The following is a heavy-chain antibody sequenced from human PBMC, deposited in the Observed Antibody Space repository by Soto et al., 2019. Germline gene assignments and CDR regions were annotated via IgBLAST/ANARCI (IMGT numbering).Heavy chain of an antibody. CDR3: ASSVAKYYYYGMDV. CDR2: IIPIFGTA. CDR1: GGTFSSYA. V-gene: IGHV1-69*12. D-gene: IGHD5-12*01. J-gene: IGHJ6*02. Sequence: QVQLVQSGAEVKKPGSSVKVSCKASGGTFSSYAISWVRQAPGQGLEWMGGIIPIFGTANYAQKFQGRVXIXAXEXXSTAYMELSSLRSEDTAVYYCASSVAKYYYYGMDVWGQGTTVTVSS.